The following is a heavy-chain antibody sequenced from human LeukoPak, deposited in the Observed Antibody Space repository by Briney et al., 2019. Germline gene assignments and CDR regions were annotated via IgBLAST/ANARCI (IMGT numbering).Heavy chain of an antibody. D-gene: IGHD3-10*01. CDR3: ARGQYHYNSGSYFFDY. CDR1: GGSISSYY. V-gene: IGHV4-59*08. CDR2: IYNSGST. J-gene: IGHJ4*02. Sequence: PSETLSLTCTVSGGSISSYYWSWIRQPPGKGLEWIGYIYNSGSTHYNPSLRGRVTISGDTSKNEFSLKLNSVTAADTAVYYCARGQYHYNSGSYFFDYWGQGTLVTVSS.